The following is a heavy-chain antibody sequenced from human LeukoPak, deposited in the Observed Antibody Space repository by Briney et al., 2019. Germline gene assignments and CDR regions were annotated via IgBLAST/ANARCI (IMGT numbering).Heavy chain of an antibody. CDR3: AKDFGYTYGLSPYYFDC. CDR2: ITGSGVST. Sequence: GGSLRLSCAASGFTFGSYAMSWVRQAPAKGLEWVSAITGSGVSTHYADSVKGRFTISRDNSKDSLYLQMSSLRAEDTAVYYCAKDFGYTYGLSPYYFDCWGQGTLVTVSA. J-gene: IGHJ4*02. CDR1: GFTFGSYA. V-gene: IGHV3-23*01. D-gene: IGHD5-18*01.